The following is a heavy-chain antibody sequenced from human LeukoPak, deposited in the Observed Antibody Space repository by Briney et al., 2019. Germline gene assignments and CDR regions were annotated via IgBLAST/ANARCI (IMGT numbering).Heavy chain of an antibody. CDR2: ISTSSSFI. Sequence: GGSLRLSCAASGFPFTSYSINWVRQVPGKGLEWVSSISTSSSFIYYADSVKGRFTISRDNAKNSLYLQMNSLRAEDTAVYYCARDLGQPDYWGQGTLVTVSS. CDR3: ARDLGQPDY. V-gene: IGHV3-21*01. D-gene: IGHD6-13*01. CDR1: GFPFTSYS. J-gene: IGHJ4*02.